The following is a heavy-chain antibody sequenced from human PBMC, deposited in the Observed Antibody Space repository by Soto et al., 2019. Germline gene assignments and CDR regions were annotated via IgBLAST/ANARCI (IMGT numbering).Heavy chain of an antibody. CDR1: GESFSGYI. J-gene: IGHJ4*02. V-gene: IGHV4-34*01. Sequence: QVQLQQSGAGLLKPSETLSLTCAVYGESFSGYIWTWIRQTPGKGLQWMGQINHSGSAYYNPSLKSRVTISVHTSSSQFSLELSSVTAADTAVYYCARGLITGSHYAGGWYYFDSWGQGTQVTVSS. D-gene: IGHD6-19*01. CDR3: ARGLITGSHYAGGWYYFDS. CDR2: INHSGSA.